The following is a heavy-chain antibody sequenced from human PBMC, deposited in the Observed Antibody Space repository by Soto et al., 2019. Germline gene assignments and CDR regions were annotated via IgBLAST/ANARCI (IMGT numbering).Heavy chain of an antibody. CDR1: GFTISSYA. V-gene: IGHV3-23*01. J-gene: IGHJ4*02. CDR2: ISGSGGST. CDR3: AKSVAGPWDYFDY. Sequence: GGSLRLSCAASGFTISSYAMSWVRQAPGKGLEWVSAISGSGGSTYYADSVKGRFTISRDNSKNTLYLQMNSLRAEDTAVYYCAKSVAGPWDYFDYWGQGTLVNVSS. D-gene: IGHD6-19*01.